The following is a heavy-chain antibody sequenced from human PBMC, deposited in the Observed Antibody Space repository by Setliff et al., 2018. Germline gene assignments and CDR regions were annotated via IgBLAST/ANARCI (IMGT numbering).Heavy chain of an antibody. CDR2: IIPIFGTA. V-gene: IGHV1-69*13. Sequence: RASVKVSCKASGGTFSSYAISWVRQAPGQGLEWMGGIIPIFGTANYAQKFQGRVTITADESTSTAYMELSSLKASDTAIYYCARNRVALYDAFDIWGQGTMVTVSS. J-gene: IGHJ3*02. CDR3: ARNRVALYDAFDI. D-gene: IGHD5-12*01. CDR1: GGTFSSYA.